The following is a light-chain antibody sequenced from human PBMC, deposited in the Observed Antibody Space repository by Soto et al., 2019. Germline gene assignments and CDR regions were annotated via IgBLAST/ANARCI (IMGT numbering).Light chain of an antibody. V-gene: IGKV3-20*01. CDR1: QSVSSSF. Sequence: EIVLTQSPGTLSLSPGERATLSCRASQSVSSSFLAWYQQKPGQAPRLLIYGASSRATGIPDRFSGSGSGTDFTLTISRLEPEDGAGYYCQQYGSSPYTFGQGTKLEIK. J-gene: IGKJ2*01. CDR2: GAS. CDR3: QQYGSSPYT.